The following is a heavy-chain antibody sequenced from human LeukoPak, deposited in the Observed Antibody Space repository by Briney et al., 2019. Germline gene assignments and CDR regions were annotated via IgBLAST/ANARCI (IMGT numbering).Heavy chain of an antibody. V-gene: IGHV4-59*01. J-gene: IGHJ5*02. CDR3: ARDRRSSSWPRDEDWFDP. CDR1: GGSISSYY. Sequence: ASETLSLTCTVSGGSISSYYWSWIRQPPGKGLEWIGYIYYSGGTNYNPSLKSRVTISVDTSKNQFSLKLSSVTAADTAVYYCARDRRSSSWPRDEDWFDPWGQGTLVTVSS. D-gene: IGHD6-13*01. CDR2: IYYSGGT.